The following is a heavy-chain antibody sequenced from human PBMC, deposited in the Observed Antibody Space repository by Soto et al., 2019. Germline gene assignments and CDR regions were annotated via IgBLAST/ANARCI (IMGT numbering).Heavy chain of an antibody. CDR2: ISYDGSNK. J-gene: IGHJ4*02. Sequence: GSLRLSCAASGFTFSSYGMHWVRQAPGKGLEWVAVISYDGSNKYYADSVKGRFTISRDNSKNTLYLQMNSLRAEDTAVYYCAKDIAVAGPTQATFDYWGQGTLVTVSS. CDR3: AKDIAVAGPTQATFDY. CDR1: GFTFSSYG. V-gene: IGHV3-30*18. D-gene: IGHD6-19*01.